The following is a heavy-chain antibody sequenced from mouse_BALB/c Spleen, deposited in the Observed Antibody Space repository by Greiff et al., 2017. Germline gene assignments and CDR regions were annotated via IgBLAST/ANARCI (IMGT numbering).Heavy chain of an antibody. CDR3: TREGNRYDVYFDY. CDR1: GYTFTSYW. V-gene: IGHV1-5*01. CDR2: IYPGNSDT. Sequence: EVQLQQSGAELVKPGASVKLSCKASGYTFTSYWMHWVKQRPGQGLEWIGAIYPGNSDTSYNQKFKGKAKLTAVTSTSTAYMELSSLTNEDSAVYYCTREGNRYDVYFDYWGQGTTLTVSS. D-gene: IGHD2-14*01. J-gene: IGHJ2*01.